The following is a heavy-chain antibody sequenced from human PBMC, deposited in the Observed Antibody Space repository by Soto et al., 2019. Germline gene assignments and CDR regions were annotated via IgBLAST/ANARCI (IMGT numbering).Heavy chain of an antibody. V-gene: IGHV4-30-4*01. Sequence: SETPSLTCSVSGGSISSIDYFWSWIRQPPGKGLEWIGFIYHTGTTYYNPSLRSRVTISIDTSKSQFSMKLNSVTAADTAVYYLFRVMAAIKNWLDPSGQGYPVTV. CDR3: FRVMAAIKNWLDP. J-gene: IGHJ5*02. D-gene: IGHD6-19*01. CDR2: IYHTGTT. CDR1: GGSISSIDYF.